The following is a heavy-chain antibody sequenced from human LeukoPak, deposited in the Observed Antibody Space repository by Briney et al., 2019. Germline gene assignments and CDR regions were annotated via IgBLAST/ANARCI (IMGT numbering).Heavy chain of an antibody. CDR1: GGSISSYY. Sequence: PSETLSLTCTVSGGSISSYYWSWIRQPAGKGLEWIGRIYTSGSTNYNPSLKSRVTMSVDTSKNQFSLKLSSVTAADTAVYYCARGGGRYCSGGSCPRNNPLLIGWFDHWGQGTLVTVSS. J-gene: IGHJ5*02. V-gene: IGHV4-4*07. D-gene: IGHD2-15*01. CDR2: IYTSGST. CDR3: ARGGGRYCSGGSCPRNNPLLIGWFDH.